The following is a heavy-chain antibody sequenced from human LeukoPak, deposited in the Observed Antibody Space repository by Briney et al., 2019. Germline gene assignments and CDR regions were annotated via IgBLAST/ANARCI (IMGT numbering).Heavy chain of an antibody. CDR2: ISRSSIYI. D-gene: IGHD3-10*01. J-gene: IGHJ6*02. Sequence: GGSLRLSCAASGFTFSSYAMSWVRQAPGKGLEWVSSISRSSIYIYYADSVKGRFTISRDNAENSLSLQMNSLRAEDTAVYYCARDSGDGSGTYYPYGMDVWGQGTTVTVSS. CDR3: ARDSGDGSGTYYPYGMDV. CDR1: GFTFSSYA. V-gene: IGHV3-21*01.